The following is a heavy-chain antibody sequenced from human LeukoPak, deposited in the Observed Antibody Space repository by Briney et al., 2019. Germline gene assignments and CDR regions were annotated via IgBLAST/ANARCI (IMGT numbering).Heavy chain of an antibody. CDR2: ISSSSSTI. J-gene: IGHJ4*02. CDR3: ARGFGY. Sequence: GGSLILSCAASGFTFSSYSMNWVRQAPGKGLEWISYISSSSSTIYYADSVRGRFTISRDNDKNSMYLLMNSLGAEDTAVYYCARGFGYWGQGTLVTVSS. CDR1: GFTFSSYS. V-gene: IGHV3-48*01.